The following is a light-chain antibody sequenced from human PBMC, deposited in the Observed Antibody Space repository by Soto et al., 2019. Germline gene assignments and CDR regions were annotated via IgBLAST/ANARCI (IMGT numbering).Light chain of an antibody. J-gene: IGKJ1*01. V-gene: IGKV1-27*01. Sequence: DIQMTQSPSSLSASVGDRVTITCRASQGISNYLAWYQQKPGKVPKLLIYAASTLQSGVPSRFSGSGSGTDSSLTISSLQPEDVASYYCQKYNSAPWTFGQGTKVEIK. CDR1: QGISNY. CDR2: AAS. CDR3: QKYNSAPWT.